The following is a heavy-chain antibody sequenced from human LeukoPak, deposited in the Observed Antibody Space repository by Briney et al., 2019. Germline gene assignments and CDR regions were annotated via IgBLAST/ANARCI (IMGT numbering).Heavy chain of an antibody. J-gene: IGHJ4*02. CDR1: GFTFSSYA. V-gene: IGHV3-23*01. D-gene: IGHD5-24*01. CDR3: ARDGGDGYNKFGFDY. CDR2: ILDSGYST. Sequence: GGSLRLSCAASGFTFSSYAMSWVRQAPGKGLEWVSGILDSGYSTYYANSVKGRFTISRDNSNNTLYLQMNSLRAEDTAVYYCARDGGDGYNKFGFDYWGQGTLVTVSS.